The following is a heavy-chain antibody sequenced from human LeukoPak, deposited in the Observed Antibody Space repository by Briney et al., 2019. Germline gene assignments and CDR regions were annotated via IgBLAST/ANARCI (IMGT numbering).Heavy chain of an antibody. Sequence: SETLSLTCTVSGGSISSYYWSWIRQPPGEGLEWIGYIYYSGSTNYNPSLKSRVTISVDTSKNQFSLKLSSVTAADTAVYYCARARGFNWFDPWGQGTLVTVSS. J-gene: IGHJ5*02. CDR2: IYYSGST. CDR1: GGSISSYY. D-gene: IGHD5-12*01. V-gene: IGHV4-59*01. CDR3: ARARGFNWFDP.